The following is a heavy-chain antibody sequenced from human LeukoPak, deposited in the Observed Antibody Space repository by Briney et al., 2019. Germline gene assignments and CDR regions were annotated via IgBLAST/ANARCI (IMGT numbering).Heavy chain of an antibody. V-gene: IGHV4-30-4*08. Sequence: SETLSLTCTVSGGSISSYYWSWIRQPPGKGLEWIGYIYYSGSTYYNPSLKSRVTISVDTSKNQFSLKLSSVTAADTAVYYCARDGGSGSYGRWFDPWGQGTLVTVSS. CDR1: GGSISSYY. J-gene: IGHJ5*02. D-gene: IGHD3-10*01. CDR2: IYYSGST. CDR3: ARDGGSGSYGRWFDP.